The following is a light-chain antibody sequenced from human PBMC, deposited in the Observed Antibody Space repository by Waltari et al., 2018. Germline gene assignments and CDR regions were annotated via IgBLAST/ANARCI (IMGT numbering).Light chain of an antibody. V-gene: IGKV1-5*03. CDR3: QQYRINPWT. CDR1: ENINSW. J-gene: IGKJ1*01. Sequence: DIQITQSPSTLSAFVGDRVTITCRASENINSWLAWYQEKPGKAPKLLIQKASNLESGVPSRFSGSGSGTEFTLTISSLQTDDFATYYCQQYRINPWTFGQGTRVEI. CDR2: KAS.